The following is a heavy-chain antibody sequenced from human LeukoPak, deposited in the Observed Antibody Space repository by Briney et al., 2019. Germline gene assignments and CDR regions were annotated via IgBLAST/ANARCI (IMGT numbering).Heavy chain of an antibody. CDR1: GGTLSSYA. V-gene: IGHV1-69*01. CDR3: ARLSSSSVHRDY. CDR2: IIPIFGTA. J-gene: IGHJ4*02. D-gene: IGHD6-13*01. Sequence: SVKVSCKASGGTLSSYAISWVRQAPGQGLEWMGGIIPIFGTANYAQKFQGRVTITADESTSTAYMELSSLRSEDTAVYYCARLSSSSVHRDYWGQGTLVTVSS.